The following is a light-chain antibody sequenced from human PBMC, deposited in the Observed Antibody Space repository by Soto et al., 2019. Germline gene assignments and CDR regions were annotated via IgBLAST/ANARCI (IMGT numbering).Light chain of an antibody. CDR2: DAS. CDR3: QQRSDWSSVT. J-gene: IGKJ4*01. Sequence: EILMTQSPANLSLSPGDRATLSCRASQSLGNYLAWYQQKPGQAPRLLIFDASNRATGIPARFSGSGSGTDLTLTISSLETEDFAVCYCQQRSDWSSVTFGGGTKVDIK. CDR1: QSLGNY. V-gene: IGKV3-11*01.